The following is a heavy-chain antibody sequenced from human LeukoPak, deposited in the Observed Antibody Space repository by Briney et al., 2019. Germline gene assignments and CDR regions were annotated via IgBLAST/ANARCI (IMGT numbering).Heavy chain of an antibody. D-gene: IGHD6-19*01. CDR3: ATRIAVAGFPYDY. V-gene: IGHV4-59*06. J-gene: IGHJ4*02. CDR1: GGSISSYY. CDR2: IYYSGST. Sequence: SETLSLTCTVSGGSISSYYWSWIRQPAGKGLEWIGYIYYSGSTYYNPSLKSRVTISVDTSKNQFSLKLSSVTAADTAVYYCATRIAVAGFPYDYWGQGTLVTVSS.